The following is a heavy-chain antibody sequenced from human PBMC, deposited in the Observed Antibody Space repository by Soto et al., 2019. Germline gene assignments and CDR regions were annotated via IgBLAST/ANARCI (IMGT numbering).Heavy chain of an antibody. J-gene: IGHJ4*02. D-gene: IGHD2-2*02. V-gene: IGHV4-59*01. Sequence: SETLSLTCTVSGGSISSYYGSWIRQPPGKGLEWIGYIYYSGSTNYNPSLKSRVTISVDTSKNQFSLKLSSVTAADTAVYYCARVIGYCSSTSCYTPPIFDYWGQGTLVTVSS. CDR3: ARVIGYCSSTSCYTPPIFDY. CDR1: GGSISSYY. CDR2: IYYSGST.